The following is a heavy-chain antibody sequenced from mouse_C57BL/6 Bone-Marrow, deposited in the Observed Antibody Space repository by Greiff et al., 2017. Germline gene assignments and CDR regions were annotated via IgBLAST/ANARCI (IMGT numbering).Heavy chain of an antibody. Sequence: EVKLEESGGGLVQPGGSMKLSCVASGFTFSNYWMNWVRQSPEKGLEWVAQIRLKSDNYATHYAESVKGRFTISRDDSKSSVYLQMNNLRAEDTGIYYCTGPTYYGSSSYYFDYWGQGTTLTVSS. J-gene: IGHJ2*01. CDR2: IRLKSDNYAT. CDR3: TGPTYYGSSSYYFDY. CDR1: GFTFSNYW. D-gene: IGHD1-1*01. V-gene: IGHV6-3*01.